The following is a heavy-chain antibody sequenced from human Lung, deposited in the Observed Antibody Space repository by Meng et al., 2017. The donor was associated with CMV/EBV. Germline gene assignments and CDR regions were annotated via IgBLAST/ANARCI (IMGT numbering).Heavy chain of an antibody. CDR3: ARAIVKNGKRQFDY. Sequence: QVQLAQSGAEVKEPGASVKLSCKTSGYTFIDYHIHWVRQAPGQGLEWMGWISPYNGDTIYARDFQGWVTMTRDTSNRTLYIVVSRLRFDDTAVYYCARAIVKNGKRQFDYWGQGTLVTVSS. CDR1: GYTFIDYH. V-gene: IGHV1-2*04. J-gene: IGHJ4*02. CDR2: ISPYNGDT. D-gene: IGHD1-1*01.